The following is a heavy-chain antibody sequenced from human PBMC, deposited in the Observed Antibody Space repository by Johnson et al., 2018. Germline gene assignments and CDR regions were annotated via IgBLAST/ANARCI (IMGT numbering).Heavy chain of an antibody. Sequence: QVQLVESGGGVVQPGRSLRLSCAASGFTFSSYGMHWVRQAPGKGLEWVAVISYDGGNKYYADSVRGRFIISRDNSENTLYLQMNSLRAEDTAVYYCASEMGRIRANYYYYGMDVWGQGTTVTVSS. CDR3: ASEMGRIRANYYYYGMDV. J-gene: IGHJ6*02. V-gene: IGHV3-30*03. CDR1: GFTFSSYG. D-gene: IGHD2-15*01. CDR2: ISYDGGNK.